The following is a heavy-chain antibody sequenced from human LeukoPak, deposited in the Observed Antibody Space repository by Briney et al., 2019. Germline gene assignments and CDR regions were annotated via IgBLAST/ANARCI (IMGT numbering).Heavy chain of an antibody. D-gene: IGHD3-10*01. V-gene: IGHV3-33*01. CDR1: GFTFSSYG. J-gene: IGHJ3*02. CDR2: IWYDGSNK. CDR3: ATAITEGPDDAFDI. Sequence: GRSLRLSCAAPGFTFSSYGMHWVRQAPGKGLEWVAVIWYDGSNKYYADSVKGRFTISRDNSRNTLYLQMNSLRAEDTAVYYCATAITEGPDDAFDIWGQGTMVTVSS.